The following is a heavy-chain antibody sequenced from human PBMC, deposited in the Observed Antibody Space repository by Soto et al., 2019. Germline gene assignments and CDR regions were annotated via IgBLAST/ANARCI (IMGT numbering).Heavy chain of an antibody. V-gene: IGHV1-18*04. Sequence: GASVKPTCKACGYTITGYGIRWGRQAPGQGLEWMGWISAYNGNTNYAQKLQGRVTMTTDTSTSTAYMELRSLRYDDTAVYYCARDLTGSCTNVVCYGYYYYHDVIDVPGQGSTVTVSS. CDR3: ARDLTGSCTNVVCYGYYYYHDVIDV. CDR1: GYTITGYG. CDR2: ISAYNGNT. J-gene: IGHJ6*02. D-gene: IGHD2-8*01.